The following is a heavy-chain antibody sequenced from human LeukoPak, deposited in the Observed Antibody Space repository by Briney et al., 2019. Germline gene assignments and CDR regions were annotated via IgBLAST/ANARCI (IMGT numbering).Heavy chain of an antibody. CDR3: ARGSGYYYVDFDY. CDR2: MYHSGST. J-gene: IGHJ4*02. V-gene: IGHV4-38-2*02. Sequence: SETLSLTCTVSGYSISSAYYWGWIRQPPGKGLEWIGTMYHSGSTNYNPSLKSRVTISVDTSKNQFSLKLSSVTAADTAVYYCARGSGYYYVDFDYWGQGTLVTVSS. D-gene: IGHD3-22*01. CDR1: GYSISSAYY.